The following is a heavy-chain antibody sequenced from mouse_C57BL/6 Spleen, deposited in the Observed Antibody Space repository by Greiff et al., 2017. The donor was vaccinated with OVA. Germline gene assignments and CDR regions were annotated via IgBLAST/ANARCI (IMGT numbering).Heavy chain of an antibody. CDR2: IYPGSGST. CDR3: ARGTTVVATPAWFAY. CDR1: GYTFTSYW. D-gene: IGHD1-1*01. J-gene: IGHJ3*01. Sequence: QVQLQQPGAELVKPGASVKMSCKASGYTFTSYWITWVKQRPGQGLEWIGDIYPGSGSTNYNEKFKSKATLTVDTSSSTAYMQLSSLTSEDSAVYYCARGTTVVATPAWFAYWGQGTLVTVSA. V-gene: IGHV1-55*01.